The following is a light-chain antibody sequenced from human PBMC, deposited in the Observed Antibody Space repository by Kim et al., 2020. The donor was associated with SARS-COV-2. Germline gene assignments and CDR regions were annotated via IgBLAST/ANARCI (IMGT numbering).Light chain of an antibody. V-gene: IGLV3-21*03. CDR3: QVYDNAYDHPYYV. CDR1: NSEDKS. J-gene: IGLJ1*01. CDR2: DDY. Sequence: GKADRNTCGGKNSEDKSVNWNQQKPGPAPVLVMYDDYGRHSAIPERFSGSHSGNTATLTISRVEAEDEADYYCQVYDNAYDHPYYVFGTGTKVTVL.